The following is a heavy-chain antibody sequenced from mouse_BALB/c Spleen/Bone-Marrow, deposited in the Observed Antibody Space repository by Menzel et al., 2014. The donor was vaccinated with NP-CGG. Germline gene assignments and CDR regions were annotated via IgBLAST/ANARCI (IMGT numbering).Heavy chain of an antibody. J-gene: IGHJ2*01. CDR2: INPSNGRT. CDR1: GYTFTNYW. Sequence: QVQLQQSGAELVKPGASVKLSCKASGYTFTNYWMHWVKQRPGQGLEWIGEINPSNGRTNYNEKFKSKATLTVDKSSSTAYMQLSSLTSEDSAVYYCAGGFDYWGQGTTLTVSS. CDR3: AGGFDY. V-gene: IGHV1S81*02.